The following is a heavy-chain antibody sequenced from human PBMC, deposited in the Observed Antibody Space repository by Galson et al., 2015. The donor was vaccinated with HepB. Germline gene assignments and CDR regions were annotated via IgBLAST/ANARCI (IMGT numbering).Heavy chain of an antibody. CDR3: ARSGYYYGSGSYYIPDY. Sequence: SLRLSCAASGFTFSSYSMNWVRQAPGKGLEWVSYISSSSSTIYYADSVKGRFTISRDNAKNSLYLQMNSLRDEDTAVYYCARSGYYYGSGSYYIPDYWGQGTLVTVSS. CDR1: GFTFSSYS. V-gene: IGHV3-48*02. CDR2: ISSSSSTI. D-gene: IGHD3-10*01. J-gene: IGHJ4*02.